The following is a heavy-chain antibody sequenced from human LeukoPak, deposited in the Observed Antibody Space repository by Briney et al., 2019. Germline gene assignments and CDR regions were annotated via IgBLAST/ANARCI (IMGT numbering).Heavy chain of an antibody. CDR2: INHSGST. CDR3: ARWAYCSSTSCYGRYYYYYMDV. V-gene: IGHV4-34*01. CDR1: GGSFSGYY. Sequence: KPSETLSLTCAVYGGSFSGYYWSWIRQPPGKGLEWIGEINHSGSTNYNPSLKSRVTISVDTSKNQFSLKLSSVTAADTAVYNCARWAYCSSTSCYGRYYYYYMDVWGKGTTVTVSS. D-gene: IGHD2-2*01. J-gene: IGHJ6*03.